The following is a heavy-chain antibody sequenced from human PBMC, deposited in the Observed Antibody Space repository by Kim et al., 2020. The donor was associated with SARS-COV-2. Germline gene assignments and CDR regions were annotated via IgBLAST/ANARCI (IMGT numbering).Heavy chain of an antibody. CDR2: INPNSGDT. D-gene: IGHD2-15*01. CDR1: GYTFSGYY. V-gene: IGHV1-2*06. J-gene: IGHJ4*02. Sequence: ASVKVSCRASGYTFSGYYMHWVRQAPGQGPEWMGRINPNSGDTNYAPNFQDRVTMTRDTSLNTAYMDLSRLRSDDTAVYYCARDGSGYCSSGSCYHFDYWGLGTLVTVSS. CDR3: ARDGSGYCSSGSCYHFDY.